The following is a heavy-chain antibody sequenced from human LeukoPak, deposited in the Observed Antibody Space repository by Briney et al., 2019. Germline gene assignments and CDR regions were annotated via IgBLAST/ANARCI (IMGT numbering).Heavy chain of an antibody. CDR3: TRMTTGHDY. CDR2: INHSGYT. J-gene: IGHJ4*02. D-gene: IGHD4-17*01. Sequence: PSETLSLTCAVSGVSFDDYYWAWVRQTPGKGLEWIGEINHSGYTNDSPSLKSGVTLSIDTSRKQFSLNLRSVPVADAGIYYCTRMTTGHDYWGQGTLVTVSS. CDR1: GVSFDDYY. V-gene: IGHV4-34*01.